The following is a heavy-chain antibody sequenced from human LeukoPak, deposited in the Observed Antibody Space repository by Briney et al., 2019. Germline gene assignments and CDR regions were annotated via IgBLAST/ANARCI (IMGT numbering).Heavy chain of an antibody. J-gene: IGHJ4*01. CDR2: VYYRGNT. V-gene: IGHV4-39*02. D-gene: IGHD7-27*01. CDR1: GGSLSTYY. CDR3: ARDTVPPRNATEQKTGTYY. Sequence: SETLSLTCAVYGGSLSTYYWAWIRQPPGEGLQWIGSVYYRGNTYSNPSLESRITMSVDTSKNQFSLRLTSVTAADTALYYCARDTVPPRNATEQKTGTYYWGLGTLVTVSS.